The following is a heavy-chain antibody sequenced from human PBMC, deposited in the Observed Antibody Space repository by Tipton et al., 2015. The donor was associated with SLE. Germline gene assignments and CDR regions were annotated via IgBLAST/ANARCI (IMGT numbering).Heavy chain of an antibody. D-gene: IGHD6-19*01. CDR3: AKGSGWYKD. V-gene: IGHV4-59*01. CDR2: MYYSGST. J-gene: IGHJ4*02. CDR1: GGSISNYY. Sequence: TLSLTCTVSGGSISNYYWSWIRQPPGKGLEWIGYMYYSGSTYYNPSLKSRVTISVDTSKNQFSLKLTSVTAADTAVYYCAKGSGWYKDWGQGTLVTVSS.